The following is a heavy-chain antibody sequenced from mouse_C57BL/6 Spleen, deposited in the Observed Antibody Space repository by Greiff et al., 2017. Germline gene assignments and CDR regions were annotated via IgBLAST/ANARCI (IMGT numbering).Heavy chain of an antibody. J-gene: IGHJ4*01. CDR3: ASYYSSMDY. Sequence: EVKLMESGGGLVKPGGSLQLSCAASGFTFSDYGMHWVRQAPEKGLEWVAYISSGSSTIYYADTVKGRFTISRDNAKNTLCLQMTSLRSEDTAMYYCASYYSSMDYWGQGTSVTVSS. V-gene: IGHV5-17*01. CDR1: GFTFSDYG. CDR2: ISSGSSTI.